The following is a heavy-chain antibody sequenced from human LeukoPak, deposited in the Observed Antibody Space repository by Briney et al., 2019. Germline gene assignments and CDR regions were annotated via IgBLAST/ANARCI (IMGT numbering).Heavy chain of an antibody. CDR1: GGTFSSYA. Sequence: ASVKVSCKASGGTFSSYAISWVRQAPGLGLEWMGGIIPIFGTANYAQKFQGRVTITADESTSTAYMELSSLRSEDTAVYYCARGLQAAPNPYNWFDPWGQGTLVTVSS. V-gene: IGHV1-69*13. D-gene: IGHD2-15*01. CDR3: ARGLQAAPNPYNWFDP. J-gene: IGHJ5*02. CDR2: IIPIFGTA.